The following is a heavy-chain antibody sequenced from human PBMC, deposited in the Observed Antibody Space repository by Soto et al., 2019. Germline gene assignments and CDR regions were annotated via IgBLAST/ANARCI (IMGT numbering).Heavy chain of an antibody. V-gene: IGHV4-39*01. CDR1: GGSISSSSYY. Sequence: SETLSLTCTVSGGSISSSSYYWGWIRQPPGKGLEWIGSIYYSGSTYYNPSLKSRVTISVDTSKNQFSLKLSSVTAADTAVYYCARAKQQQLVRGSSWFDPWGQGTLVTVSS. D-gene: IGHD6-13*01. CDR3: ARAKQQQLVRGSSWFDP. J-gene: IGHJ5*02. CDR2: IYYSGST.